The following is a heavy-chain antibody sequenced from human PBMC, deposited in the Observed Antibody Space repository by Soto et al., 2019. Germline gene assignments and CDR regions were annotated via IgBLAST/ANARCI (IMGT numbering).Heavy chain of an antibody. CDR2: LSYDGSKK. J-gene: IGHJ6*02. Sequence: VNLVESGGGVVQPGRSLRLSCAASGFTFSSYGMHWVRQAPGKGLEWVAVLSYDGSKKDYGESVKGRCTISRDNSKNTLYLQVSTLTNEDTAVYYCARDPTTIRGLIPLTCCGMDAWGHGTTVTVSS. D-gene: IGHD3-10*01. CDR3: ARDPTTIRGLIPLTCCGMDA. CDR1: GFTFSSYG. V-gene: IGHV3-30*03.